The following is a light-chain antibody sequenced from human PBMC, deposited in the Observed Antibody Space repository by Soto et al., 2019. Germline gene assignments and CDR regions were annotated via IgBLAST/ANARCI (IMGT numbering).Light chain of an antibody. CDR2: NTN. CDR3: VLYMVGGISL. J-gene: IGLJ3*02. V-gene: IGLV8-61*01. Sequence: QAVVTQEPSFSVSPGGTVTLTCDLSSASVSTSYYPSWYQQTPGQAPRTLIYNTNTRSSGVPDRFSGSILGNKAALTITGAQADDESDYYWVLYMVGGISLFGGGTKLTVL. CDR1: SASVSTSYY.